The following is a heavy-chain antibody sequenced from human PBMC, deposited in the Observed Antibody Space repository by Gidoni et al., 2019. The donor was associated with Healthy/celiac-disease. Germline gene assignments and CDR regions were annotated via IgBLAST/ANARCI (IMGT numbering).Heavy chain of an antibody. Sequence: EVQLVESGGGLVQPGGSLRLSCAASGFTFRSYDMHWVRHATGKGLEWVSAIGTAGDTYYPGSVKGRFTISRENAKNSLYLQMNSLRAGDTAVYYCARGGYVWGSYRLDAFDIWGQGTMVTVSS. V-gene: IGHV3-13*01. CDR2: IGTAGDT. CDR3: ARGGYVWGSYRLDAFDI. J-gene: IGHJ3*02. D-gene: IGHD3-16*02. CDR1: GFTFRSYD.